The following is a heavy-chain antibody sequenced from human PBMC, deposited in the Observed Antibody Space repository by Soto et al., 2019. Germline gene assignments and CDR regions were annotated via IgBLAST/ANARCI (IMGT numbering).Heavy chain of an antibody. CDR2: IIPKFGTT. CDR1: GGSFSTYG. CDR3: ARELDPYYGGNSLSLDY. Sequence: QVQLVQSGAEVKKPGSSVKVSCKASGGSFSTYGINWVRLAPGQGLEWMGGIIPKFGTTNYAQKFRGRVTSTGDESTNTAYMELNYLRSEDTAVYFCARELDPYYGGNSLSLDYWGEGTLVTVSS. V-gene: IGHV1-69*13. J-gene: IGHJ4*02. D-gene: IGHD4-17*01.